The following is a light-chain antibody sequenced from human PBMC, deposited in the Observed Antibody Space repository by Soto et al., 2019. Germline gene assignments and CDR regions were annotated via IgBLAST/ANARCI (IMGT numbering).Light chain of an antibody. CDR3: IPYTGSSTSYV. Sequence: QSVLTQPASVSGSPGQSITISCSGTSSDVGSYSHVAWYQQFPGKTPKLIIYEVTYRPPGVSHRFSASKSGNTASLTISGLQAGDEADYYCIPYTGSSTSYVFGTGTKVTVL. CDR2: EVT. V-gene: IGLV2-14*01. CDR1: SSDVGSYSH. J-gene: IGLJ1*01.